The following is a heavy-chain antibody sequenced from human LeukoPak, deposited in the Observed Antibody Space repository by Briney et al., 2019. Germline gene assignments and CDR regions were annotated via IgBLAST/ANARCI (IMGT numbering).Heavy chain of an antibody. V-gene: IGHV3-30*18. D-gene: IGHD6-6*01. Sequence: GGSLRLSCAASGFIVSSNYMSWVRQAPGKGLEWVAVISYDGSNTYDADSVKGRFTISRDNSKNTLYLQMNSLRAEDTAVYYCAKGKYSSSSGSYFDYWGQGTLVTVSS. CDR1: GFIVSSNY. CDR2: ISYDGSNT. J-gene: IGHJ4*02. CDR3: AKGKYSSSSGSYFDY.